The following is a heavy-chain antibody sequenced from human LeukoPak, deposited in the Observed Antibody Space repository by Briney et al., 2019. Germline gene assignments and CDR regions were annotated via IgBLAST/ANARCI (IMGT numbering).Heavy chain of an antibody. V-gene: IGHV5-51*01. Sequence: GESLKIPCKGSGYSFTSYWIGWVRQMPGKGLEWMGIIYPGDSDTRYSPSFQGQVTISADKSISTAYLQWSSLKASDTAMYYCARVVCGGSCYSGTHYVDYWGQGTLVTVSS. D-gene: IGHD2-15*01. CDR2: IYPGDSDT. J-gene: IGHJ4*02. CDR1: GYSFTSYW. CDR3: ARVVCGGSCYSGTHYVDY.